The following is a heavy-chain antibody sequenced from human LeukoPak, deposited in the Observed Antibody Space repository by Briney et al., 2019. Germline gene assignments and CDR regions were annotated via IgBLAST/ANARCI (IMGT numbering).Heavy chain of an antibody. CDR3: ARDTLGEGEDANYAVYYFDY. CDR1: GFTFTNNF. D-gene: IGHD4/OR15-4a*01. CDR2: ISNSGGDT. J-gene: IGHJ4*02. V-gene: IGHV3-21*01. Sequence: GGSLRLSCAASGFTFTNNFMSWVRQAPGKGPEWVLGISNSGGDTRYADSVKGRFTISRDNGKNSLDLQMNSLRADDTAVYYCARDTLGEGEDANYAVYYFDYWGQGTVVTVSS.